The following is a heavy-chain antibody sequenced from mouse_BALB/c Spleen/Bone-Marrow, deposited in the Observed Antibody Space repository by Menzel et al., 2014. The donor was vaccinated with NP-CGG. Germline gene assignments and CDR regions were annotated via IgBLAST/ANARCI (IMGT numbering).Heavy chain of an antibody. V-gene: IGHV1S81*02. D-gene: IGHD1-1*01. CDR3: TRSNYGYWYFDV. Sequence: QVRLQQSGAELVKPGASVKLSCKASGYSFTRYYMYWVKQRPGQGLEWIGEIYPSNGGTNFNEKFKSKATLTVDKSSSTAYMQVSSLTSEDSAVYYCTRSNYGYWYFDVWGAGTTVTVSS. J-gene: IGHJ1*01. CDR1: GYSFTRYY. CDR2: IYPSNGGT.